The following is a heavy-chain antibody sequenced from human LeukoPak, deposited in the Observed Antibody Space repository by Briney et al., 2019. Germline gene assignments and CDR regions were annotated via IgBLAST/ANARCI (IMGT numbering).Heavy chain of an antibody. CDR2: ISGSGGST. CDR1: GFTFSSYA. J-gene: IGHJ4*02. CDR3: AKDLDIVVVPAASDY. V-gene: IGHV3-23*01. Sequence: GGSLRLSCAASGFTFSSYAMSWVRQAPGKGLEWVSAISGSGGSTYYADSVKGRFTISRDNSKNTPYLQMNSLRAEDTAVYYCAKDLDIVVVPAASDYWGQGTLVTVSS. D-gene: IGHD2-2*01.